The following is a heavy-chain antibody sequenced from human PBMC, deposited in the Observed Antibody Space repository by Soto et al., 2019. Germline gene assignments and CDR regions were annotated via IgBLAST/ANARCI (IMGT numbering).Heavy chain of an antibody. CDR2: INHSGST. J-gene: IGHJ3*02. V-gene: IGHV4-34*01. CDR1: GGSFSGYY. CDR3: ARVFSSRAFDI. Sequence: PSETLSLTCAVYGGSFSGYYWSWIRQPPGKGLEWIGEINHSGSTNYNPSLKSRVTISVDTSKNQFSLKLSSVTAADTAVYYCARVFSSRAFDIWGQGTVVTVSS.